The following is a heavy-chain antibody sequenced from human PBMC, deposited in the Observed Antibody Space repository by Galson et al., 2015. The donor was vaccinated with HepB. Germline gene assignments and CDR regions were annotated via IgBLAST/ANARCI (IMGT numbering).Heavy chain of an antibody. V-gene: IGHV2-5*02. J-gene: IGHJ4*02. CDR3: AHRRCAEIYCYYFDY. D-gene: IGHD1-14*01. CDR2: IYWDDDK. Sequence: PALVKPTQTLTLTCTFSGFSLSTSGVGVGWIRQPPGKALEWLALIYWDDDKRYSPSLKSRLTITKDTSKNQVVLTMTNMDPVDTATYYCAHRRCAEIYCYYFDYWGQGTLVTVSS. CDR1: GFSLSTSGVG.